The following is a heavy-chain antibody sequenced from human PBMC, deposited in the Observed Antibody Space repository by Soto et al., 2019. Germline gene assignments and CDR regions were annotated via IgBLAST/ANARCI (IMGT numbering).Heavy chain of an antibody. J-gene: IGHJ5*02. D-gene: IGHD6-13*01. CDR1: GGSINTRGYY. V-gene: IGHV4-31*03. CDR3: ARAQQSHWFDP. CDR2: IYYNGNT. Sequence: QVQLQESGPGLVKPSQTLSLTCTVSGGSINTRGYYWTWIRQRPGEGLEWIGYIYYNGNTYYNPSLKSRVSISADTSKNQFSLRVTSVTAADTVVYYCARAQQSHWFDPWGQGTLVTVSS.